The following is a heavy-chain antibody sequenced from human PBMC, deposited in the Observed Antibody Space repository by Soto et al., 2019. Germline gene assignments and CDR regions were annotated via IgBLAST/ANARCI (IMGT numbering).Heavy chain of an antibody. V-gene: IGHV4-30-2*01. J-gene: IGHJ6*02. CDR3: ARGVYHLENYYDSSGYRHLDYYYYGMDV. CDR1: GGSISSGGYS. CDR2: IYHSGST. D-gene: IGHD3-22*01. Sequence: PSETLSLTCAVSGGSISSGGYSWSWIRQPPGKGLEWIGYIYHSGSTYYNPSLKSRVTISVDRSKNQFSLKLSSVTAADTAVYYCARGVYHLENYYDSSGYRHLDYYYYGMDVWGQGTTVTVSS.